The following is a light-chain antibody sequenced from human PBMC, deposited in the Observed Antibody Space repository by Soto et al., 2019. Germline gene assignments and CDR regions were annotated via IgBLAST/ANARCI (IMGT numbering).Light chain of an antibody. Sequence: LTQAMGTVSLSPRDRAPRACRASQSISSSYLAWYQQKPGQAPRLLIYGGSSSATGIRDRFSGSGSGTDFTLTIGRLEPEDFAVYYCQQYGSSLTLAQGTRLEIK. CDR2: GGS. V-gene: IGKV3-20*01. CDR1: QSISSSY. CDR3: QQYGSSLT. J-gene: IGKJ5*01.